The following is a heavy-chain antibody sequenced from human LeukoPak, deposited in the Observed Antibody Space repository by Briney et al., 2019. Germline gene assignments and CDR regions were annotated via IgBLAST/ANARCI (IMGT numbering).Heavy chain of an antibody. Sequence: GGSLRLSCAASGFTFSSYAMSWVRQAPGKGLEWVSAISGSGGSTYYADSVKGRFTISRDNSKNTLYLQMNSLRAEDTAVYYCARELGGGGDPRGFDPWGQGTLVTVSS. D-gene: IGHD2-21*02. J-gene: IGHJ5*02. CDR2: ISGSGGST. V-gene: IGHV3-23*01. CDR3: ARELGGGGDPRGFDP. CDR1: GFTFSSYA.